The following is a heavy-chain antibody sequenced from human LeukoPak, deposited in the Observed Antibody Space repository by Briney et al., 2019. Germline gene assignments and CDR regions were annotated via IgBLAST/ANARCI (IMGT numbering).Heavy chain of an antibody. J-gene: IGHJ4*02. CDR2: VYSSGST. Sequence: SETLSLTCTVSGGSITNYYWSWIRQPPGKGLEWIGYVYSSGSTNYNPSFQSRVTMSVDTSKNQFSLKLTSVTAADTALYYCAKYNRGSGTDNFYYLGQGILVTVSS. V-gene: IGHV4-59*01. CDR3: AKYNRGSGTDNFYY. D-gene: IGHD1-1*01. CDR1: GGSITNYY.